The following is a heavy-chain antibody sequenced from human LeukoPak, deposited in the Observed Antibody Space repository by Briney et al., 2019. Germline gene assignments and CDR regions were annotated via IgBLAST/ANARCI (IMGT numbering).Heavy chain of an antibody. D-gene: IGHD4-23*01. CDR2: IWYDGSNK. CDR3: ARDRDYGGNAILDY. CDR1: GFTFSSYG. V-gene: IGHV3-33*01. J-gene: IGHJ4*02. Sequence: GGSLRLSCAASGFTFSSYGMHWVRQAPGKGLEWVAFIWYDGSNKYYVDSVKGRFTISRDNSKNTLYLQMNSLRAEDTAVYYCARDRDYGGNAILDYWGQGTLVTVPS.